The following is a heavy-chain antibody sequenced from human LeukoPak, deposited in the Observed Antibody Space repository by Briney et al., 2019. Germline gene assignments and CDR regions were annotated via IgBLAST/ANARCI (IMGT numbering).Heavy chain of an antibody. Sequence: SETLSLTCTVSGGSISSSSYYWGWIRQPPGKGLEWIGSIYYSGSTYYNPSLKSRVTISVDTSKNQFSLKLSSVTAADTAVYYCARHNYSSGWPHPFDYWGQGTLVTVTS. CDR3: ARHNYSSGWPHPFDY. V-gene: IGHV4-39*01. CDR1: GGSISSSSYY. CDR2: IYYSGST. D-gene: IGHD6-19*01. J-gene: IGHJ4*02.